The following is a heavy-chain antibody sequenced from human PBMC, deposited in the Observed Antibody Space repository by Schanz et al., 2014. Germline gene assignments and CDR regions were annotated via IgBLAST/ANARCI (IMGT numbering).Heavy chain of an antibody. J-gene: IGHJ4*02. CDR3: ARDVPINDY. CDR2: MSYNGNT. Sequence: QVQLVQSGAEVKKPGASVKVSCKASGYPFSNYGISWLRQAPGQGFEWMAWMSYNGNTKYAQSLQGRVTVTRDTSTSTSYMELRSLTSDDTAVYYCARDVPINDYWGQGTPVTVPS. CDR1: GYPFSNYG. D-gene: IGHD2-2*01. V-gene: IGHV1-18*01.